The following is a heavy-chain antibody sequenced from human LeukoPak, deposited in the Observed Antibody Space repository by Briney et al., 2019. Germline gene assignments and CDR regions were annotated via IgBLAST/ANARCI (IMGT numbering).Heavy chain of an antibody. D-gene: IGHD6-13*01. V-gene: IGHV1-69*04. J-gene: IGHJ5*02. CDR3: ARSLSGIAENWFDP. CDR2: IIPILGIA. CDR1: GGTFSSYA. Sequence: ASVKVSCKASGGTFSSYAISWVRQAPGQGLEWMGRIIPILGIANYAQKFRGRVTITADKSTSTAYMELSSLRSEDTAVYYCARSLSGIAENWFDPWGQGTLVTVSS.